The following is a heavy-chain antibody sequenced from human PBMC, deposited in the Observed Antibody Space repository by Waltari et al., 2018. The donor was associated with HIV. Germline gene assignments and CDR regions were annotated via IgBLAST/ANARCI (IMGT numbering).Heavy chain of an antibody. CDR2: LNPSDGAT. V-gene: IGHV1-46*01. D-gene: IGHD3-3*02. J-gene: IGHJ5*01. Sequence: QVQLVQSGAEVKKPGASVRVSCKTSGYLFTSYYIHWVRQAPGQGLDWMGILNPSDGATNYAQKFLGRVTMTRDTSTNIVYMELNSLRSEDTAVYSCARESWNDAFSHNYFDSWGQGTLVTVSS. CDR3: ARESWNDAFSHNYFDS. CDR1: GYLFTSYY.